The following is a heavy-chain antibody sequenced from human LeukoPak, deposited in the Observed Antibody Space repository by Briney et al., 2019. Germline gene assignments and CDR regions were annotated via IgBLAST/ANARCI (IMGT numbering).Heavy chain of an antibody. CDR2: INHSGST. CDR3: ARVKLVRGVIGYYYYYGMDV. J-gene: IGHJ6*02. Sequence: PSETLSLTCAVYGGSFSGYYWSWIRQPPGKGLEWIGEINHSGSTNYNPSLKSRVTISVDTSKNQFSLKLSSVTAADTAVYYCARVKLVRGVIGYYYYYGMDVWGQGTTVTVSS. CDR1: GGSFSGYY. V-gene: IGHV4-34*01. D-gene: IGHD3-10*01.